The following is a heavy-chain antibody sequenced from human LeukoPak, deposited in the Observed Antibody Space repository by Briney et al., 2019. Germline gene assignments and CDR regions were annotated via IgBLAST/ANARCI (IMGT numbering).Heavy chain of an antibody. Sequence: ASVKVSCKASGYTFTGYYMHWVRQAPGQGLEWMGWINPNSGGTNYAQKFQGRVTMTRDTSISTAYLQWSSLKASDTAMYYCARREGYYYGSRSYSKYWGQGTLVTVSS. CDR3: ARREGYYYGSRSYSKY. CDR1: GYTFTGYY. J-gene: IGHJ4*02. D-gene: IGHD3-10*01. V-gene: IGHV1-2*02. CDR2: INPNSGGT.